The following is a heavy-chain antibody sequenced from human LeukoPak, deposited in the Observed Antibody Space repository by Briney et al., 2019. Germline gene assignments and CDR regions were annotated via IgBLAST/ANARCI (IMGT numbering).Heavy chain of an antibody. CDR2: ISGSGGST. Sequence: GGFLRLSCAASGFTFSSYAMSWVRQAPGKGLEWVSAISGSGGSTYYADSVKGRFTISRDNSKNTLYLQMNSLRAEDTAVYYCARDIGPYDSSAYYDAFDIWGQGTLVTVSS. CDR3: ARDIGPYDSSAYYDAFDI. D-gene: IGHD3-22*01. CDR1: GFTFSSYA. V-gene: IGHV3-23*01. J-gene: IGHJ3*02.